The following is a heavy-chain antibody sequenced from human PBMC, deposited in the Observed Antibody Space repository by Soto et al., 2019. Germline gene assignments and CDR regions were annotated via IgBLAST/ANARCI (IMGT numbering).Heavy chain of an antibody. CDR1: GFSLSTSGVG. CDR3: AHRRSGVSQWYYGDFGY. CDR2: IYWDDDK. J-gene: IGHJ4*02. D-gene: IGHD6-19*01. Sequence: QITLKESGPTLVKPTQTLTLTCTFSGFSLSTSGVGVGWIRQPPGKALEWLAIIYWDDDKRYSPALRSRLTITKDTSKNQVVLTMTNVDPVDTATYFCAHRRSGVSQWYYGDFGYWGQGTLVTVSS. V-gene: IGHV2-5*02.